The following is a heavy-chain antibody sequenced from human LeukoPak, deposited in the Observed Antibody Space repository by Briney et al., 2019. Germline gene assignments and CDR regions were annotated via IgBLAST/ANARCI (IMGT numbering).Heavy chain of an antibody. CDR2: ISYDGNNK. V-gene: IGHV3-30*18. CDR1: GFTFRSYG. J-gene: IGHJ4*02. Sequence: GGSLRLSCAASGFTFRSYGMHWVRQAPGKGLEWVALISYDGNNKYYADSVKGRFTISRDNSKNTLYLQMNSLRAEDTAVYYCAKGGSYYDSRLDYWGQGTLVTVSS. D-gene: IGHD3-22*01. CDR3: AKGGSYYDSRLDY.